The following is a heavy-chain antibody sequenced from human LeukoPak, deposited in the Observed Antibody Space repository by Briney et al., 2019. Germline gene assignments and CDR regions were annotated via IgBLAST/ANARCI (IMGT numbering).Heavy chain of an antibody. Sequence: GGSLRLSCAASGFPFSTYGMHWVRQAPGKGLEWVAAISNDGNNKFYADSVKGRFTISRDNAKNSLYLQMNSLRAEDTAVYYCARVTSGYCSSTSCYAWNWFDPWGQGTLVTVSS. V-gene: IGHV3-30*03. J-gene: IGHJ5*02. CDR1: GFPFSTYG. CDR2: ISNDGNNK. CDR3: ARVTSGYCSSTSCYAWNWFDP. D-gene: IGHD2-2*01.